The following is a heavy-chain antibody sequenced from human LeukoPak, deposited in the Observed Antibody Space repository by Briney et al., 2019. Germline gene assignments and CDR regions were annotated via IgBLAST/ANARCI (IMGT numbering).Heavy chain of an antibody. Sequence: GASVKVSCKASGYSFSNYAMHWVGRAPGQRLEWIGWINAGDGNTEYSQKFQGRVTITRDTSASTDYMELSSLKFEDTAIYFCARGQHATGWYVDLWGRGTLVTVSS. CDR1: GYSFSNYA. CDR2: INAGDGNT. J-gene: IGHJ2*01. CDR3: ARGQHATGWYVDL. V-gene: IGHV1-3*01. D-gene: IGHD1-1*01.